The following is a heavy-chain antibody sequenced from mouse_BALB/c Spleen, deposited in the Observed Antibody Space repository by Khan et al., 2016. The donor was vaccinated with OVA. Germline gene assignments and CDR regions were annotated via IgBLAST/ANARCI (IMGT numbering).Heavy chain of an antibody. CDR1: GYSFTSYW. J-gene: IGHJ1*01. V-gene: IGHV1-61*01. CDR2: IHPSDSET. D-gene: IGHD1-2*01. Sequence: QVQLQQPGAELVRPGASVKLSCKASGYSFTSYWMNWMKQRPGQGLEWIGIIHPSDSETRLNQKFKDKATLTVDKSSSTAYMQVSSPTSEDSAVHYGARGTTASYWYFDVWGAGTTVTVSS. CDR3: ARGTTASYWYFDV.